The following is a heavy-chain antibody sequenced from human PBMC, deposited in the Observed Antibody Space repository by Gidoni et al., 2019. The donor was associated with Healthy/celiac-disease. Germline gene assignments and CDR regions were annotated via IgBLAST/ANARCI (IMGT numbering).Heavy chain of an antibody. CDR2: INHSGST. Sequence: QVQLQQWGAGLLTPSETLSLTCAVYGGSFSRYYWRWIRQPPGKGLEWIGEINHSGSTNYNPSLKSRVTISVDTSKNQFSLKLSSVTAADTAVYYCARRYGSGSYYKRVEYYYYGMDVWGQGTTVTVSS. CDR3: ARRYGSGSYYKRVEYYYYGMDV. J-gene: IGHJ6*02. D-gene: IGHD3-10*01. CDR1: GGSFSRYY. V-gene: IGHV4-34*01.